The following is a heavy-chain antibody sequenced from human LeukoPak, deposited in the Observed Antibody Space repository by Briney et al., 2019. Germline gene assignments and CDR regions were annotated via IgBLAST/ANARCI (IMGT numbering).Heavy chain of an antibody. Sequence: SGGTQRLSCAASGFSFSNYGMNCVRQAPGKGLEWVSGITGHGDTTYYADSVKGRFTISRDNSQNTVYLQLNSLRAEDTALYCCAHGLGWIQLNLGRGQGTPVTGSS. CDR1: GFSFSNYG. V-gene: IGHV3-23*01. D-gene: IGHD5-18*01. J-gene: IGHJ4*02. CDR3: AHGLGWIQLNLG. CDR2: ITGHGDTT.